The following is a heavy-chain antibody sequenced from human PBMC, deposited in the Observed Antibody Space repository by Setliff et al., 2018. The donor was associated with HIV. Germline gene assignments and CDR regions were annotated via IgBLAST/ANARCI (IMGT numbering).Heavy chain of an antibody. Sequence: PGGSLRLSCAATGFTFSSYVLHWVRQAPGKGLEWVAVMSTDGGIKIYADSVQGRFTISRDNSKNTLYLQMNSLRAEDTAVYYCAKELGFWSGYSGPPLAYWGQGTLVTVSS. CDR3: AKELGFWSGYSGPPLAY. V-gene: IGHV3-33*03. J-gene: IGHJ4*02. CDR2: MSTDGGIK. D-gene: IGHD3-3*01. CDR1: GFTFSSYV.